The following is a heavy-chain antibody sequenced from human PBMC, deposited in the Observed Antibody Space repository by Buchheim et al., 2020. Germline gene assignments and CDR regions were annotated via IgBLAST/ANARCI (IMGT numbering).Heavy chain of an antibody. CDR1: GGSISSYY. CDR3: ARGYCSGGSCYHGVSWFDP. CDR2: IYYSGST. J-gene: IGHJ5*02. V-gene: IGHV4-59*01. D-gene: IGHD2-15*01. Sequence: QVQLQESGPGLVKPSETLSLTCTVSGGSISSYYWSWIRQPPGKGLEWIGYIYYSGSTNYNPSLKSRVTISVDTSKKQFSLKLSSVTAADTAVYYCARGYCSGGSCYHGVSWFDPWGQGTL.